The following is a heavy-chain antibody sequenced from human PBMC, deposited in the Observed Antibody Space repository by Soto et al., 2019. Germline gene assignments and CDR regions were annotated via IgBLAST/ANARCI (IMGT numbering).Heavy chain of an antibody. V-gene: IGHV3-23*01. Sequence: VGSLRLSCAASGFTFSSYAMSWVRQAPGKGLEWVSAISGSGGSTYYADSVKGRFTISRDNSKNTLYLQMNSLRAEDTAVYYCAKSPENSRDTAMVPLGYWGQGTLVTVSS. D-gene: IGHD5-18*01. CDR1: GFTFSSYA. CDR3: AKSPENSRDTAMVPLGY. CDR2: ISGSGGST. J-gene: IGHJ4*02.